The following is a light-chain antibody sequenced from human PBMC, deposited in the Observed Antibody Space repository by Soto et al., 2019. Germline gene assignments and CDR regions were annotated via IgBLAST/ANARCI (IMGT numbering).Light chain of an antibody. Sequence: DIQMTQSPSTLSASVGDRVTITCRASQSVSSRLAWYQQKPGKAPKVLIYDASSLESGVPSRFSGSGSGTEFTLTISSLQPDDIATYYCQHYDVYSGTFRQGTKLEIK. J-gene: IGKJ2*01. V-gene: IGKV1-5*01. CDR1: QSVSSR. CDR3: QHYDVYSGT. CDR2: DAS.